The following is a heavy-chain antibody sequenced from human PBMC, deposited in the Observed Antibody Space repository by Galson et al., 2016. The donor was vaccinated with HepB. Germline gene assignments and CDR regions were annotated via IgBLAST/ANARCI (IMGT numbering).Heavy chain of an antibody. CDR3: SVELLQDFDF. V-gene: IGHV3-53*01. J-gene: IGHJ4*02. CDR1: GFTVSSNY. D-gene: IGHD5-24*01. CDR2: VYSGGST. Sequence: SLRLSCAASGFTVSSNYMSWVRQAPGKGLEWVSVVYSGGSTYYADSVKGRFTLSRDHYKNTLYLQMNSLRAEDTARYYCSVELLQDFDFWGQGTLVTVSS.